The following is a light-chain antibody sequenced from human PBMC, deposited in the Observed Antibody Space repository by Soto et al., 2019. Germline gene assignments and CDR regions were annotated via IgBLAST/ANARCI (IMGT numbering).Light chain of an antibody. CDR2: KAS. CDR3: QQYSSYSRT. CDR1: QSISSC. Sequence: DIQMTQSPSTLSASVGERVTITCRASQSISSCLAWYQQKPGKAPKLLIYKASSLESEVPSRFSGSGSGTEFTLTISSLQPDDFATYYCQQYSSYSRTFGQGTKVEIK. V-gene: IGKV1-5*03. J-gene: IGKJ1*01.